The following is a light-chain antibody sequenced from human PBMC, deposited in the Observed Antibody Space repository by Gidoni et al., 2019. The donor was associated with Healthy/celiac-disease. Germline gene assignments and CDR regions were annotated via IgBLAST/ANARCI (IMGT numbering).Light chain of an antibody. CDR1: SLRSYY. V-gene: IGLV3-19*01. Sequence: SSELTQDPAVSVALGQTVRITCQGDSLRSYYASWYQQKPGQAPVLVIYGKNNRPSGIPDRFSGSSSGNTASLTITGAQAEDKADYYCNSRDSSGNHPHVVFGGGTKLTVL. CDR2: GKN. J-gene: IGLJ2*01. CDR3: NSRDSSGNHPHVV.